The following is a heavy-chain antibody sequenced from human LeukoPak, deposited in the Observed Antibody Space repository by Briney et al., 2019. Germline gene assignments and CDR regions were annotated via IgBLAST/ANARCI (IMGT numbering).Heavy chain of an antibody. CDR2: INPNSGGT. D-gene: IGHD6-6*01. V-gene: IGHV1-2*06. CDR1: GYTFTGYY. Sequence: ASVKVSCKASGYTFTGYYMHWVRQAPGQGLEWMGRINPNSGGTNYAQKFQGRVTMTRDTSISTAYMELSRLGSDDTAVYYCASLSLSGDSSSSVGYYYYYYMDVWGKGTTVTVSS. J-gene: IGHJ6*03. CDR3: ASLSLSGDSSSSVGYYYYYYMDV.